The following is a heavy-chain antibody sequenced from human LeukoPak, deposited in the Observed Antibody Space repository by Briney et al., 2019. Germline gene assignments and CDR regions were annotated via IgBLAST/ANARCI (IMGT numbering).Heavy chain of an antibody. CDR1: GFTFSNYA. Sequence: GSLRLSCAASGFTFSNYAMTWVRQPPGKGLEWIGSIYYSGSTYYNPSLKSRVTISVDTSKNQFSLKLSSVTAANTAVYYCARESGGRGAFDIWGQGTMVTVSA. CDR3: ARESGGRGAFDI. CDR2: IYYSGST. V-gene: IGHV4-39*02. D-gene: IGHD2-8*02. J-gene: IGHJ3*02.